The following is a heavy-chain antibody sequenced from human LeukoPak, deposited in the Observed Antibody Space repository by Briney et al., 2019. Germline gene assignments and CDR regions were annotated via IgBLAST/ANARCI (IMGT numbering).Heavy chain of an antibody. V-gene: IGHV4-39*01. CDR2: TYHSGST. Sequence: KPSETLSLTCTVSGGSISSSTHYWGWIRQPPGKGLEWIGSTYHSGSTYYNPSLKSRVTISVDTSKNQFSLKLSSVTAADTAVYYCARHPQAAASRIAFDYWGQGTLVTVSS. CDR1: GGSISSSTHY. J-gene: IGHJ4*02. CDR3: ARHPQAAASRIAFDY. D-gene: IGHD2-2*01.